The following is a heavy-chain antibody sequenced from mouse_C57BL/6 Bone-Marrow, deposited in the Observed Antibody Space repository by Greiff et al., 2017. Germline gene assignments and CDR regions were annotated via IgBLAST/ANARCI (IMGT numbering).Heavy chain of an antibody. CDR3: ARQLRPHYFDY. CDR2: IYPSDSET. V-gene: IGHV1-61*01. J-gene: IGHJ2*01. Sequence: QVQLQQPGAELVRPGSSVKLSCKASGYTFTRYWMDWVKQRPGQGLEWIGNIYPSDSETHYNQKFKDKATLTVDKSSSNSYMQLSSLTSEDSAVYYCARQLRPHYFDYWGQGTTLTVSS. D-gene: IGHD3-2*02. CDR1: GYTFTRYW.